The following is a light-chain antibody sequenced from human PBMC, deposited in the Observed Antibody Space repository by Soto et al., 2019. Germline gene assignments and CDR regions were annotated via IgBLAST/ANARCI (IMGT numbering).Light chain of an antibody. J-gene: IGKJ5*01. V-gene: IGKV3D-15*01. Sequence: EIVMTQSPATLSVSPGDRATLSCRASQSIRSNLAWYQQKPGQGPRLLMYDASTRATGVPARFSGSGSGTEFTLTISGLQSEDFALYFCQQYDNWPPITFGQGTRLEIK. CDR3: QQYDNWPPIT. CDR2: DAS. CDR1: QSIRSN.